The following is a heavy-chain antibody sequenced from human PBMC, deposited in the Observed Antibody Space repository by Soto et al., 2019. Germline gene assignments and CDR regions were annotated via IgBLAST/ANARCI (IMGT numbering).Heavy chain of an antibody. D-gene: IGHD6-13*01. CDR2: IYRDGST. CDR1: EITVSNNH. J-gene: IGHJ4*02. V-gene: IGHV3-66*01. CDR3: ASYRYGSSPYLLDY. Sequence: GGTLRISCAVPEITVSNNHMSWVRQGPGKGLECVSVIYRDGSTYYADSVKGRFTLSRDNSKNTLYLQMNSLRAEDTAIYYFASYRYGSSPYLLDYWSQGALVPVSS.